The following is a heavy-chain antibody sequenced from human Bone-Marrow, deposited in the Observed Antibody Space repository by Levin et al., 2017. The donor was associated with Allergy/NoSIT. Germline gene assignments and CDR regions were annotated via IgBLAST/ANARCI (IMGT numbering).Heavy chain of an antibody. CDR2: ISGSGGST. V-gene: IGHV3-23*01. D-gene: IGHD1-1*01. CDR3: AKVLSTSQHSLHGTGTGGVDY. CDR1: GFTFSSYA. J-gene: IGHJ4*02. Sequence: GGSLRLSCAASGFTFSSYAMSWVRQAPGKGLEWVSAISGSGGSTYYADSVKGRFTISRDNSKNTLYLQMNSLRAEDTAVYYCAKVLSTSQHSLHGTGTGGVDYWGQGTLVTVSS.